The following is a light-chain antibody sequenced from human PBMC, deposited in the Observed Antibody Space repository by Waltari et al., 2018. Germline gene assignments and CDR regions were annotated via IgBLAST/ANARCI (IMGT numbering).Light chain of an antibody. CDR1: SLRRYY. CDR3: SSRDNSYNHLVV. Sequence: SSELTQDPAVSVALGQTVRITCLGDSLRRYYAAWYQQKPGQAPLLVFYGRNNRPSGIPDRFSGSNSGSTASLTITGALAEDEADYYCSSRDNSYNHLVVFGGGTKLTVL. V-gene: IGLV3-19*01. CDR2: GRN. J-gene: IGLJ2*01.